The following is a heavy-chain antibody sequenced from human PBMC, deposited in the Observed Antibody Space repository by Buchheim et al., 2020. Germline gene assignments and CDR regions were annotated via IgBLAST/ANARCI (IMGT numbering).Heavy chain of an antibody. D-gene: IGHD5-18*01. CDR1: GFTFSSYA. Sequence: EVQLLESGGGLVQPGGSLRLSCAASGFTFSSYAMSWVRQAPGKGLEWVSAISGSGGSTYYADSVKGRFTISRDNSKNTLYLQINSLRAADTAVYYCAKDLAHDYSYGDHMDVWGQGTT. J-gene: IGHJ6*02. V-gene: IGHV3-23*01. CDR2: ISGSGGST. CDR3: AKDLAHDYSYGDHMDV.